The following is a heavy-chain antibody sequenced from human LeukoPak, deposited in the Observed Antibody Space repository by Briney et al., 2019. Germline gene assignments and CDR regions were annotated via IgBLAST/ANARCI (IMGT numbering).Heavy chain of an antibody. CDR3: ARDFTGRVRGVTNTAIDY. Sequence: GGSLRLSCAASGFTFSSYGMSWVRQAPGKGLEWVSGINWNGGSTGYADSVKGRFTISRDNAKNSLYLQMNSLRAEDTALYYCARDFTGRVRGVTNTAIDYWGQGTLVTVSS. J-gene: IGHJ4*02. CDR2: INWNGGST. D-gene: IGHD3-10*01. V-gene: IGHV3-20*04. CDR1: GFTFSSYG.